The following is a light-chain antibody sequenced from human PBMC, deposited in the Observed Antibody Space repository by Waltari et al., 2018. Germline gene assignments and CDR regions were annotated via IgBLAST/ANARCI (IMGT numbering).Light chain of an antibody. Sequence: QLVLTQSPSASASLGASVKLTCTLSSGHSSNVIAWLQQQPEKGPRYLMKVNSDGSHNKGDGIPDRFSGSSSGAARYLTISSLQSEDEADYYCQTGGHGTWVFGGGTKLTIL. CDR1: SGHSSNV. V-gene: IGLV4-69*01. CDR2: VNSDGSH. J-gene: IGLJ3*02. CDR3: QTGGHGTWV.